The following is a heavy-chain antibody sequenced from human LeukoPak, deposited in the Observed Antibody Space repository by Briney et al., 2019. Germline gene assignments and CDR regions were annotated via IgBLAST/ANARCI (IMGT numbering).Heavy chain of an antibody. D-gene: IGHD3-22*01. J-gene: IGHJ3*02. CDR2: IYYSGST. Sequence: PSETLSLTCTVSGGSISSYYWSWIRQPPGKGLEWIGYIYYSGSTNYNPSLKSRVTISVDTSKNQFSLKLSSVTAADTAVYYCARVYYDSSGYYPDAFDIWGKGTTVTVSS. CDR3: ARVYYDSSGYYPDAFDI. V-gene: IGHV4-59*01. CDR1: GGSISSYY.